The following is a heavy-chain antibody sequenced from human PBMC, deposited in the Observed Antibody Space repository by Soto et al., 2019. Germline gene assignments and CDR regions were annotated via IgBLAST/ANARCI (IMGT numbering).Heavy chain of an antibody. CDR2: INAYNGNT. Sequence: GASVKVSCKASGYTFSSYGISWVRQAPGQGLEWMGWINAYNGNTNYAQKLQGRVTMTTDTSTSTGYMELSSLRSEDTAVYYCARSQGGSSSLDIYYYYYYGMDVWGQGTTVTVSS. CDR3: ARSQGGSSSLDIYYYYYYGMDV. J-gene: IGHJ6*02. D-gene: IGHD2-15*01. CDR1: GYTFSSYG. V-gene: IGHV1-18*01.